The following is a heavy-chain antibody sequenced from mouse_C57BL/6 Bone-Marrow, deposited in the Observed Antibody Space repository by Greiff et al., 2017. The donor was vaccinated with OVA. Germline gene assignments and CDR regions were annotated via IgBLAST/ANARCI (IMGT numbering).Heavy chain of an antibody. CDR3: ASPSYYYGSSLWYFDV. Sequence: EVMLVESGGDLVKPGGSLKLSCAASGFTFSSYGMSWVRQTPDKRLEWVATISSGGSYTYYPDSVKGRFTISRDNAKNTLYLQMSSLKSEDTAMYYCASPSYYYGSSLWYFDVWGTGTTVTVSS. J-gene: IGHJ1*03. CDR1: GFTFSSYG. V-gene: IGHV5-6*01. D-gene: IGHD1-1*01. CDR2: ISSGGSYT.